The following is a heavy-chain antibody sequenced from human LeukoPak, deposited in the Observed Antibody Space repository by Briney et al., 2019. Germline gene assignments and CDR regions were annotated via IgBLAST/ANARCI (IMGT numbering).Heavy chain of an antibody. Sequence: PGGSLRLSCAASGFTFSSYAMSWVRQAPGKGLEWVSAISGSGGSTYYADSVKGRFTISRDNSKNTLYLQMNSLRAEDTAVYYCAKDLHDILTGYYWYFDLWGRGTLVTVSS. CDR2: ISGSGGST. CDR1: GFTFSSYA. J-gene: IGHJ2*01. V-gene: IGHV3-23*01. CDR3: AKDLHDILTGYYWYFDL. D-gene: IGHD3-9*01.